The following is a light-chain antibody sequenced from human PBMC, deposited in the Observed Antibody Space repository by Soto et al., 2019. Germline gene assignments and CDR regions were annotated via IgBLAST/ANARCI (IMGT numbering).Light chain of an antibody. CDR1: SSNIGADYD. Sequence: QSVLTQPPSVSGAPGQRVIISCTGSSSNIGADYDAHWYQHLPGTAPKLLIYGNSNRPSGVPDRFSASKSGTSASLAITGLQAEDEGDYYCQSYDSSLSAVVFGGGTQLTVL. CDR2: GNS. CDR3: QSYDSSLSAVV. J-gene: IGLJ2*01. V-gene: IGLV1-40*01.